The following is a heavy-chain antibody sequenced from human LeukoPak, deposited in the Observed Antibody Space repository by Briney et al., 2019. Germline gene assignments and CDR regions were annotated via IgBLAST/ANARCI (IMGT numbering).Heavy chain of an antibody. V-gene: IGHV3-23*01. CDR1: GFTFSNYA. CDR3: AKGQELDDGVFDS. CDR2: ISGRGGST. D-gene: IGHD1-1*01. Sequence: GGSLRLSCAASGFTFSNYAMSWVRQAPGKGLEWVSGISGRGGSTYYADSVKGRFTISRDKSKNMLYLQMNGLRAEDTAIYYCAKGQELDDGVFDSWGQGTLVTVSS. J-gene: IGHJ4*02.